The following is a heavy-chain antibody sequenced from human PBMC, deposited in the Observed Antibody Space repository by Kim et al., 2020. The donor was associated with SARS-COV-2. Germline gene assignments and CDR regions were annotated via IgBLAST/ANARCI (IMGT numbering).Heavy chain of an antibody. Sequence: GGSLRLSCAASGFTFSSYFMHLFRSEPGNVRQCVVCILLARSSKYDVYSVMGLFSIPRDNANNTLYLQMNSLRAEDTAVYYCAKEGYYYDSSGYYYRGLYYYYMDVWGKGTTVTVSS. CDR1: GFTFSSYF. V-gene: IGHV3-30*18. D-gene: IGHD3-22*01. CDR2: ILLARSSK. CDR3: AKEGYYYDSSGYYYRGLYYYYMDV. J-gene: IGHJ6*03.